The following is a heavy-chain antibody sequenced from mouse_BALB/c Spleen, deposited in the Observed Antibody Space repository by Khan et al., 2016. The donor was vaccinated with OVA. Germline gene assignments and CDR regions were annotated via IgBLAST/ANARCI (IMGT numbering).Heavy chain of an antibody. CDR3: ERDYWFTY. CDR1: GFSFSNYA. J-gene: IGHJ3*01. CDR2: ISSGGST. V-gene: IGHV5-6-5*01. Sequence: EVELVESGGGLVKPGGSLKLSCAVSGFSFSNYATSWVRQTLEKRLVWVASISSGGSTSYPDSVKGRFTISRDNARNILYLQMSSLRAEDTAMYYCERDYWFTYWGQGTLVTVSA.